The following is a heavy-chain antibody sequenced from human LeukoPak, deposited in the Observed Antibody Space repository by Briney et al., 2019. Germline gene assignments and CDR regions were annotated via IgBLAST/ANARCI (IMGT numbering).Heavy chain of an antibody. Sequence: PGGSLRLSCAASGFTFSSYAMSWVRQAPGKGLEWVSVISGSGSTSYADSVKGRFTISRDDSKNILYLQMNSLRAEGTAVYYCAKRPPHYFDYWGQGTLVTVSS. V-gene: IGHV3-23*01. J-gene: IGHJ4*02. CDR3: AKRPPHYFDY. CDR2: ISGSGST. CDR1: GFTFSSYA.